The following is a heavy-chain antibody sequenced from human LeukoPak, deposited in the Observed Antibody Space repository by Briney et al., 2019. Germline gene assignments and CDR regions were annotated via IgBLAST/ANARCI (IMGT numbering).Heavy chain of an antibody. CDR2: ISYDGSNK. CDR3: ARDAIVGATYYYYYYMDV. D-gene: IGHD1-26*01. Sequence: GSLRLSCAASGFTFSSYAMHWVRQAPGKGLEWVAVISYDGSNKYYADSVKGRFTISRDNSKNTLYLQMNSLRAEDTAVYYCARDAIVGATYYYYYYMDVWGKGTTVTVSS. CDR1: GFTFSSYA. V-gene: IGHV3-30-3*01. J-gene: IGHJ6*03.